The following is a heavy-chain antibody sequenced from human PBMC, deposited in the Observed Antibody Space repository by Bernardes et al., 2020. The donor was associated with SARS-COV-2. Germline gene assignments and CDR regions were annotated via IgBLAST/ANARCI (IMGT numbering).Heavy chain of an antibody. J-gene: IGHJ3*02. Sequence: GGSLRLSCAASGVTFSSNWMYWVRQAPGKGLVWVSRINSDGSNTNYADTVKGRFTISRDNAKSTLYLQMNSLRAEDTAVYYCGRGGYWDALDIWGQGTMVTVSS. CDR3: GRGGYWDALDI. V-gene: IGHV3-74*01. CDR2: INSDGSNT. CDR1: GVTFSSNW. D-gene: IGHD2-21*02.